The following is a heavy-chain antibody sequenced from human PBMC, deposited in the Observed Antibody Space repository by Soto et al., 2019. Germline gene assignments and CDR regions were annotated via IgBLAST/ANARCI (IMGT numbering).Heavy chain of an antibody. CDR1: GDSVSDNSAA. CDR3: ARDGYSSSYDFDY. CDR2: TYYRSKWYS. J-gene: IGHJ4*02. D-gene: IGHD6-6*01. Sequence: SQTLSLTCAISGDSVSDNSAAWNWIRQSPSRGLEWLGRTYYRSKWYSDYAVSVKGRITIKPDTSKNQFSLQLNFVTPEDSAVYYCARDGYSSSYDFDYWGQGILVTVSS. V-gene: IGHV6-1*01.